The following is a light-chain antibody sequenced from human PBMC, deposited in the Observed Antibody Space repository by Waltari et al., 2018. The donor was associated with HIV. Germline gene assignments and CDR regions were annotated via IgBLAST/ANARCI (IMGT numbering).Light chain of an antibody. CDR3: LSWDDSLRVWV. CDR1: RSTIGSNY. V-gene: IGLV1-47*01. Sequence: QSVVTQPPSASGTPGQRVTISCSGSRSTIGSNYVYSYQQLPGTAPKLLIHRNNQRPSGVPDRFSASKSGTSASLAISGLRSEDEADYYCLSWDDSLRVWVFGGGTKVTVL. CDR2: RNN. J-gene: IGLJ3*02.